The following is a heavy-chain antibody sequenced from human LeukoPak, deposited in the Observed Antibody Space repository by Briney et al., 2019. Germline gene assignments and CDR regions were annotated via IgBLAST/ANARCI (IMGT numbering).Heavy chain of an antibody. J-gene: IGHJ4*02. D-gene: IGHD3-10*01. CDR2: INHSEST. CDR3: ARRPLRFGEDYFDD. V-gene: IGHV4-34*01. Sequence: PSETLSLTCAVYGGSFSAYYWSWIRQAPGKGLEWIGEINHSESTNYNPSLKGRVTISLDMSKKQFSLKLRSVTAADTAVYYCARRPLRFGEDYFDDWGQGTLVTVSS. CDR1: GGSFSAYY.